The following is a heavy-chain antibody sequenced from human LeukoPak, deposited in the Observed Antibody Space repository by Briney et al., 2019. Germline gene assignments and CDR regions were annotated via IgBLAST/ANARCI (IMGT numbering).Heavy chain of an antibody. J-gene: IGHJ2*01. V-gene: IGHV4-59*01. D-gene: IGHD2-21*01. CDR1: GGSISNYY. CDR2: ISYSGST. CDR3: APEDMWRWLLVV. Sequence: SETLSLTCAVSGGSISNYYWSWIRQPPGKGLEWIGYISYSGSTDYNPSLKSRVTLSVDSSKSQFCLKLSSVTAAVTALYYFAPEDMWRWLLVVWGRGALVTVSS.